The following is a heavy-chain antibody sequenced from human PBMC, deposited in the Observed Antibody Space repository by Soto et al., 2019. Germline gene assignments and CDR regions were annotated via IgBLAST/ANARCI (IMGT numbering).Heavy chain of an antibody. J-gene: IGHJ4*02. CDR1: GFTFNSYA. CDR3: AKDRSGYYDSSGYYYGYFDY. CDR2: ISGSGGST. Sequence: GGSLKLSCAAYGFTFNSYAMRWVGQAPGKGLEWVSAISGSGGSTYYADSVKGRFTISRDNSKNTLYLQMNSLRAEDTAVYYCAKDRSGYYDSSGYYYGYFDYWGQGT. V-gene: IGHV3-23*01. D-gene: IGHD3-22*01.